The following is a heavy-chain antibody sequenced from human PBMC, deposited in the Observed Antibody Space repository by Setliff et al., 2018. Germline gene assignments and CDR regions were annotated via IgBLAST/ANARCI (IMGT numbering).Heavy chain of an antibody. CDR3: ARAHSSTLSVHDY. D-gene: IGHD2-2*01. J-gene: IGHJ4*02. CDR1: GFTFTTHA. V-gene: IGHV3-30-3*01. Sequence: PGGSLRLSCVASGFTFTTHAIHWVRQAPGKGLEWVSVISLDGSNKYYADSVKGRFTISRDNSKNTLYLQMNSLRAEDTAVYYCARAHSSTLSVHDYWGQGTLVTVSS. CDR2: ISLDGSNK.